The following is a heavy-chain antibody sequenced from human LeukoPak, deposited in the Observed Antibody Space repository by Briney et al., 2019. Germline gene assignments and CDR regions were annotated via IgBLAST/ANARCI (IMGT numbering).Heavy chain of an antibody. D-gene: IGHD2-8*01. CDR3: CTPAFDY. V-gene: IGHV3-73*01. CDR1: GFTFSGSA. Sequence: GGSLRLSCAASGFTFSGSAMHWVRQASGKGLERVGRIRSKANSYATAYAASVKGRFTISRDDSKNTAYLQMNSLKTEDTAVYYCCTPAFDYWGQGTLVTVSS. J-gene: IGHJ4*02. CDR2: IRSKANSYAT.